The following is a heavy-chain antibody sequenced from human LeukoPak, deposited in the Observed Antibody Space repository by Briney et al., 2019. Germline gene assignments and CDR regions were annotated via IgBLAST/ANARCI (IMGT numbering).Heavy chain of an antibody. CDR1: GLTFSSYG. Sequence: GGSLRLSCAASGLTFSSYGMHWVRQAPGKGLEWVAVIWYDGSNKYYADSVKGRSTISRDNSKNTLYLQMNSLRAEDTAVYYCARGWRTFDYWGQGTLVTVSS. CDR3: ARGWRTFDY. V-gene: IGHV3-33*01. CDR2: IWYDGSNK. J-gene: IGHJ4*02. D-gene: IGHD3-3*01.